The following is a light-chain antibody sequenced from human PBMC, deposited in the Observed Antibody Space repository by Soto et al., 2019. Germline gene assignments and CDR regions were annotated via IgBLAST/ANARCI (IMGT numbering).Light chain of an antibody. Sequence: DIQMTHSPTSLAASVGDRVTISCQASQDLTNFLNWYQQKPGEAPKLLIYDTTTLEEGVPSRFSGGGSGTDFTFTINGLQPEDAAIYSCQQYVNLPYTFGQGTKLEIK. CDR1: QDLTNF. V-gene: IGKV1-33*01. J-gene: IGKJ2*01. CDR2: DTT. CDR3: QQYVNLPYT.